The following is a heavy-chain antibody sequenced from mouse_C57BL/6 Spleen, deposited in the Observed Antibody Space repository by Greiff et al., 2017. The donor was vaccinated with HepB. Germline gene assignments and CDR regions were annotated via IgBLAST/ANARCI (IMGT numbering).Heavy chain of an antibody. Sequence: QVQLQQSGAELARPGASVKLSCKASGYTFTSYGISWVKQRTGQGLEWIGEIYPRSGNTYYNEKFKGKATLTADKSSSTAYMELRSLTSEDSAVYFCATYDYDGDYFDYWGQGTTLTVSS. CDR3: ATYDYDGDYFDY. CDR2: IYPRSGNT. J-gene: IGHJ2*01. V-gene: IGHV1-81*01. D-gene: IGHD2-4*01. CDR1: GYTFTSYG.